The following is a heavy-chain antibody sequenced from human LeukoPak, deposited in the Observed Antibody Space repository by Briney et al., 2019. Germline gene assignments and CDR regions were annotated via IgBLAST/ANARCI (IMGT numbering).Heavy chain of an antibody. Sequence: PGGSLRLSCAASGFTFSSYWMSWVRQAPGKGLEWVANIKQDGSEKYYVDSVKGRFTISRDNAKNSLYLQMNSLRAEDTAVYYCARAGRITFGGVTYFGDWGQGTLVTASS. J-gene: IGHJ4*02. CDR2: IKQDGSEK. V-gene: IGHV3-7*01. CDR1: GFTFSSYW. CDR3: ARAGRITFGGVTYFGD. D-gene: IGHD3-16*01.